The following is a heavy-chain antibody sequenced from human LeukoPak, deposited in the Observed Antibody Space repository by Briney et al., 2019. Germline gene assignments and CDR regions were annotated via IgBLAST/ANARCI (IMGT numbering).Heavy chain of an antibody. CDR2: INHSGST. CDR3: AREVPYYYGSGSYYYFDY. D-gene: IGHD3-10*01. V-gene: IGHV4-34*01. J-gene: IGHJ4*02. Sequence: SETLSLTCAVYGGSFSGYYWSWIRQPPGKGLEWIGEINHSGSTNYNPSLKSRVTISVDTSKNQFSLKLSSVTAADTAVYYCAREVPYYYGSGSYYYFDYWGQGTLVTVSS. CDR1: GGSFSGYY.